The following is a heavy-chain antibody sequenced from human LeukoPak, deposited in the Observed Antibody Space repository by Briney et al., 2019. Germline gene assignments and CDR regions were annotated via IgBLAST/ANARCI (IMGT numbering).Heavy chain of an antibody. CDR3: ARDPSSTSGSYYDY. V-gene: IGHV3-21*01. CDR2: ITSSSTYT. CDR1: GFSFSSYN. Sequence: PGGSLRLSCAASGFSFSSYNMNWVRQTPGKGLEWVSSITSSSTYTFYADSVKGRFTISRDNAKNSLYLQMNSLRAEDTAVYYCARDPSSTSGSYYDYWGQGTLVTVSS. J-gene: IGHJ4*02. D-gene: IGHD1-26*01.